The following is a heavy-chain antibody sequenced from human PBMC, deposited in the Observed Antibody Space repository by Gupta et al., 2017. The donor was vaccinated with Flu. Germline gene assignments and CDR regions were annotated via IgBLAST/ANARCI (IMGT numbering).Heavy chain of an antibody. J-gene: IGHJ4*02. CDR2: ISWNSGSI. D-gene: IGHD3-22*01. CDR1: DDYA. CDR3: AKGYYYDSSGHFDY. Sequence: DDYAMHWVRQAPGKGLEWVSGISWNSGSIGYADSVKGRFTISRDNAKNSLYLQMNSLRAEDTALYYCAKGYYYDSSGHFDYWGQGTLVTVSS. V-gene: IGHV3-9*01.